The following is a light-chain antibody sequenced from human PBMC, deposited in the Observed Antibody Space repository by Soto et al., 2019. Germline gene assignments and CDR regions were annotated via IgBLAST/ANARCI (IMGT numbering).Light chain of an antibody. CDR3: QKYNSAPRT. Sequence: DIQMTQSPSSLSASVGDRVTITCRASQGISNYFAWYQQKPGKVPKLLIFAASTLQLGVPSRFSGSGSGTDFTLTISRLQPEDVSTYCCQKYNSAPRTFGGGTKVEIK. CDR2: AAS. V-gene: IGKV1-27*01. J-gene: IGKJ4*02. CDR1: QGISNY.